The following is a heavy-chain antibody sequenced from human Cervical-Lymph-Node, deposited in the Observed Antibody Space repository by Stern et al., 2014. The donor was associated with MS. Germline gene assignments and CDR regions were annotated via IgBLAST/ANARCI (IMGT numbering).Heavy chain of an antibody. CDR1: GYTFTSYY. D-gene: IGHD1-26*01. CDR3: ATLGNVVGATGSFDY. V-gene: IGHV1-46*01. CDR2: INPSGGST. J-gene: IGHJ4*02. Sequence: QLVQSGAEVKKPGASVKVSCKASGYTFTSYYMHWVRQAPGQGLEWMGIINPSGGSTSYAQKFQGRVTMTRDTSTSTVYMELSSLRSEDTAVYYCATLGNVVGATGSFDYWGQGTLVTVSS.